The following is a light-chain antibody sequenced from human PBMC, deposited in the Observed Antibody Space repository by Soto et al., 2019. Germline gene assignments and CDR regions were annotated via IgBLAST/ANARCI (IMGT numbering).Light chain of an antibody. V-gene: IGKV3-20*01. Sequence: EIGLTQSPGTLSLSPGERATLSCRASQSVSSSFLAWYQQKPGQAPRLLIYGASSRATGIPDRFSGSGSGTDFTLPITGLEPEDFAVYYCQQYGSSPWTFGQGTKVEIK. CDR3: QQYGSSPWT. CDR1: QSVSSSF. CDR2: GAS. J-gene: IGKJ1*01.